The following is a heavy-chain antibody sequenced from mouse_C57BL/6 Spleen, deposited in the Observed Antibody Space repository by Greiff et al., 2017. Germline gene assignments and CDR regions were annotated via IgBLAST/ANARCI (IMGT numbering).Heavy chain of an antibody. D-gene: IGHD1-1*01. J-gene: IGHJ4*01. Sequence: DVKLVESGGGLVKPGGSLKLSCAASGFTFSSYTMSWVRQTPEKRLEWVATISGGGGNTYYPDSVKGRFTISRDNAKNTLYLQMSSLRSEDTALYYCARHETTVVATKAMDYWGQGTSVTVSS. CDR3: ARHETTVVATKAMDY. CDR1: GFTFSSYT. CDR2: ISGGGGNT. V-gene: IGHV5-9*01.